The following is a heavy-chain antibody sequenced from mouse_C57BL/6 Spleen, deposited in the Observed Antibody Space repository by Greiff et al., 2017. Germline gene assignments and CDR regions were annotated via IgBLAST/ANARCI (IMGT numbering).Heavy chain of an antibody. CDR2: ISGGGGNT. D-gene: IGHD2-10*02. J-gene: IGHJ4*01. Sequence: EVKLVESGGGLVKPGGSLKLSCAASGFTFSSYTMSWVRQTPEKRLEWVATISGGGGNTYYPDSVKGRFTITRDNAKNTLYLQMSSLRSEDTAVYYCARYGNYCAMDYWGQGTSVTVSS. CDR1: GFTFSSYT. CDR3: ARYGNYCAMDY. V-gene: IGHV5-9*04.